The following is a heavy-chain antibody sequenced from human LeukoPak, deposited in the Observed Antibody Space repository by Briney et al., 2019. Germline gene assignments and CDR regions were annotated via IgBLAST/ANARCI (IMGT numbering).Heavy chain of an antibody. J-gene: IGHJ4*02. CDR3: AKNSIVLMVYAKILDY. CDR1: GFTFSSYA. D-gene: IGHD2-8*01. CDR2: ISGSGGST. V-gene: IGHV3-23*01. Sequence: GGSLRLSCAASGFTFSSYAMSWVRQAPGKGLEWVSAISGSGGSTYYADSVKGRFTISRDNSKSTLYLQMNSLRAEDTAVYYCAKNSIVLMVYAKILDYWGQGTLVTVSS.